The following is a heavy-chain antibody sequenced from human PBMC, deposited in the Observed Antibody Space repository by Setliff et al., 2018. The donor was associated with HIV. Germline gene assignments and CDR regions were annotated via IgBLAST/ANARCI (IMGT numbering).Heavy chain of an antibody. J-gene: IGHJ4*02. CDR3: VGDETTVTFDY. D-gene: IGHD4-17*01. CDR2: TYTSGST. Sequence: SETLSLTCTVSGGSISSYYWSWIRQSPGKGLEWIGYTYTSGSTNYNHNPSLESRVTMSVDTSMNQFSLKLTSVTAADTAVYYCVGDETTVTFDYWGQGTLVTVSS. CDR1: GGSISSYY. V-gene: IGHV4-4*09.